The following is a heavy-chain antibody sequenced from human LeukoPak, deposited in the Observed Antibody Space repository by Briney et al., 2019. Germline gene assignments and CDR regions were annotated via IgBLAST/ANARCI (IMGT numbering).Heavy chain of an antibody. D-gene: IGHD2-2*01. V-gene: IGHV4-30-2*01. J-gene: IGHJ5*02. CDR1: GGSLSGGSSY. Sequence: SQTLSLTSTESGGSLSGGSSYWSWVRQPPGKGLEKIEYIYHRWSTYYNPTLKSRVTISVDRSKNQFSLKLSSVTAADTAVYYCARSRLQLLRYDPWGQGTLVTVSS. CDR3: ARSRLQLLRYDP. CDR2: IYHRWST.